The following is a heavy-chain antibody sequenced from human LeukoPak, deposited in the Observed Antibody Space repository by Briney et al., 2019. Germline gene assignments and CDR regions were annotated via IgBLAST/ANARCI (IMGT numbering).Heavy chain of an antibody. CDR3: ARAPALNLWSGENYFDY. CDR1: GYTFTSYY. D-gene: IGHD3-10*01. J-gene: IGHJ4*02. Sequence: ASVKVSCKASGYTFTSYYMHWVRQAPGQGLEWMGIINPSGGSKSYAQKFQGRVTMTRDTSTSTVYMELSSLRSEDTAVYYCARAPALNLWSGENYFDYWGQGTLVTVSS. CDR2: INPSGGSK. V-gene: IGHV1-46*03.